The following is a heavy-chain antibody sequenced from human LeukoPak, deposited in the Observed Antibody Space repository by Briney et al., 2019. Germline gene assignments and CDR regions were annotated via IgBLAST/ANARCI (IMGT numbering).Heavy chain of an antibody. CDR1: GGSISSYY. CDR3: AREIVGATWGDWFDP. CDR2: IYTSGST. J-gene: IGHJ5*02. Sequence: SETLSLTCTVSGGSISSYYWSWIRQPAGKGLEWIGRIYTSGSTNYNPSLKSRVTISVDTSKNQFSLKLSSVTAADTAVYYCAREIVGATWGDWFDPWGQGTLVTVSS. V-gene: IGHV4-4*07. D-gene: IGHD1-26*01.